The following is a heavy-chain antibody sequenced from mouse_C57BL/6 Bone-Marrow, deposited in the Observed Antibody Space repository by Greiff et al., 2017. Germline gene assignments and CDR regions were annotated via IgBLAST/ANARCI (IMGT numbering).Heavy chain of an antibody. CDR2: IDPENGDT. J-gene: IGHJ2*01. CDR1: GFNIKDDY. V-gene: IGHV14-4*01. CDR3: TTGLRSYFDY. Sequence: VQLQQSGAELVRPGASVKLSCTASGFNIKDDYMHWVKQRPEQGLEWIGWIDPENGDTEYDSKFQGKATITADTSSNTAYLQLSSLTSEDTAVYYCTTGLRSYFDYWGQGTTLTVSS. D-gene: IGHD1-1*01.